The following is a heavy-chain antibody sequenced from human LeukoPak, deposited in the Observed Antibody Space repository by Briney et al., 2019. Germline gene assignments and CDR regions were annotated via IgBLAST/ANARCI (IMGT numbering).Heavy chain of an antibody. V-gene: IGHV4-34*01. CDR1: GGSFSGYY. CDR3: ARDCDSYYYYGSGSYSPSGLDY. Sequence: SETLSLTCAVYGGSFSGYYWSWIRQPPGKGLEWIGEINHSGSTNYNPSLKSRVTISVDTSKNQFSLKLSSVTAADTAVYYCARDCDSYYYYGSGSYSPSGLDYWGQGTLVTVSS. D-gene: IGHD3-10*01. J-gene: IGHJ4*02. CDR2: INHSGST.